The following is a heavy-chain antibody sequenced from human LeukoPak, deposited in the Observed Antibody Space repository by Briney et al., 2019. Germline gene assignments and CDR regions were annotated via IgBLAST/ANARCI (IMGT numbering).Heavy chain of an antibody. J-gene: IGHJ4*02. CDR2: ISYIGNT. D-gene: IGHD2-2*01. Sequence: SETLSPTCAVSADSFSSHYWTWIRQSPGKGLEWIGYISYIGNTNYNPSLKSRVTISIDTSKNQFSLKLRSVTAADTAVYYCARRYCSSTSCLFDYWGQGTLVTVSS. CDR3: ARRYCSSTSCLFDY. CDR1: ADSFSSHY. V-gene: IGHV4-59*11.